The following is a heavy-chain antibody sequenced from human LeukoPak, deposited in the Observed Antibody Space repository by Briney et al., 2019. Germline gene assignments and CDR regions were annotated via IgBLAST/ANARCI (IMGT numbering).Heavy chain of an antibody. CDR1: GFTFSSYG. D-gene: IGHD6-13*01. CDR2: IDTTSTYI. CDR3: ARSRRDSAWYIDDY. J-gene: IGHJ4*02. V-gene: IGHV3-21*01. Sequence: GGSLRLSCAASGFTFSSYGMSWVRQAPGKGLEWVAPIDTTSTYIFYADSVRGRFTISRDHARSSLSLQMHSLTADDTAVYYCARSRRDSAWYIDDYWGQGTQVTVSS.